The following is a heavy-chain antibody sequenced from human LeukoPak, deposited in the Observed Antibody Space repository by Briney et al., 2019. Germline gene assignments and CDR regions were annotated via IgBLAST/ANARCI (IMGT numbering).Heavy chain of an antibody. D-gene: IGHD1/OR15-1a*01. Sequence: GESLQISCKGSGYSFTSYWIGWLGQLPGKGLGWMGIIYPDDSDTRYSPSFQGQVTISADKSISTAYLQWSSLKASDTAMYYCARLYPNTYIDYWGQGTLVTVSS. J-gene: IGHJ4*02. CDR2: IYPDDSDT. V-gene: IGHV5-51*01. CDR1: GYSFTSYW. CDR3: ARLYPNTYIDY.